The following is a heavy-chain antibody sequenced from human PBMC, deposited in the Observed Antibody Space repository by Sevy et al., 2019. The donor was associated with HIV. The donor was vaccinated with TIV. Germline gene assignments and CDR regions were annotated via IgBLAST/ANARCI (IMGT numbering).Heavy chain of an antibody. J-gene: IGHJ4*02. D-gene: IGHD6-19*01. CDR3: ARVDSSGWYSDY. Sequence: GGSLRLSCAASGFTFSSYSMNWVRQAPGKGLEWVSYISGSSSTIYYADSVKGRFTISRDNAKNSLYLQMNSLRDEDTAVYYCARVDSSGWYSDYWGQGTLVTVSS. CDR2: ISGSSSTI. V-gene: IGHV3-48*02. CDR1: GFTFSSYS.